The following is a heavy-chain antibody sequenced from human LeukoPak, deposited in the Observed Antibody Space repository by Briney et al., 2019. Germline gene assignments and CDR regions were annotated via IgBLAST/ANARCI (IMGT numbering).Heavy chain of an antibody. D-gene: IGHD1-20*01. V-gene: IGHV1-69*05. Sequence: ASVKVSCKASGYNFIGYYIHWVRQAPGQGLEWMGGIIPIFGTANYAQKFQGRVTITTDESTSTAYMELSSLRSEDTAVYYCARGDNWDYFDYWGQGTLVTVSS. J-gene: IGHJ4*02. CDR3: ARGDNWDYFDY. CDR1: GYNFIGYY. CDR2: IIPIFGTA.